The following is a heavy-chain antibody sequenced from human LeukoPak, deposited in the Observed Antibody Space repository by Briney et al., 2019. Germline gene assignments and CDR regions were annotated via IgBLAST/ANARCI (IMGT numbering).Heavy chain of an antibody. V-gene: IGHV3-48*02. CDR3: ARDDAFAFDI. CDR1: GITFSDYP. D-gene: IGHD3-16*01. Sequence: PGGSLRLSCAASGITFSDYPMNWVRQAPGKGLEWVAHIRGRSDTISYADSVKGRFTISRDNAKNSLYLQMNSLRDEDTAVYYCARDDAFAFDIWGQGTTVTVSS. CDR2: IRGRSDTI. J-gene: IGHJ3*02.